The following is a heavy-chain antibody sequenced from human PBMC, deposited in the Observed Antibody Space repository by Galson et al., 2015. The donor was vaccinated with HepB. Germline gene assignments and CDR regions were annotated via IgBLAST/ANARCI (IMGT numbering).Heavy chain of an antibody. J-gene: IGHJ6*02. D-gene: IGHD7-27*01. CDR2: IDWDDDK. V-gene: IGHV2-70*11. Sequence: PALVKPTQTLTLTCTLSGFSLSTSGMCVSWIRQPPGKALEWLARIDWDDDKYYSTSLKTRLTISKDTSKNQVVLTVTNMDPVDTGTYYCARTPNNWGGRYGYGMDVWGQGTTVTVSS. CDR3: ARTPNNWGGRYGYGMDV. CDR1: GFSLSTSGMC.